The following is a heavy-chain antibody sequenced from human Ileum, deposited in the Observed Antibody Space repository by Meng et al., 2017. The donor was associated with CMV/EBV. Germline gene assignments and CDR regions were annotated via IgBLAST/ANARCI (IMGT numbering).Heavy chain of an antibody. J-gene: IGHJ4*02. CDR2: INHRGTT. CDR3: TRGRVGDWGFDF. CDR1: GGSFSSFS. D-gene: IGHD1-26*01. V-gene: IGHV4-34*02. Sequence: QVQLQQWGAGLLKPSETLSLTCGVNGGSFSSFSWTWIRQPPGKGPEWIGDINHRGTTNYSPSLKSRVTISIDTSKKQFSLRLSSLTAADTAVYYCTRGRVGDWGFDFWGQGTLVTVFS.